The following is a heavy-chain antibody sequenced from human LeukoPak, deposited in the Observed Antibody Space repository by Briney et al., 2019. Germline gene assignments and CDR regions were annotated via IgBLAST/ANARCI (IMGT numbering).Heavy chain of an antibody. Sequence: GGSLRLSCAASGFTFSSYSMCWVRQAPGKGLEWVSAISGSGGSTYYADSVKGRFTISRDNSKNTLYLQMNSLRAEDTAVYYCASNVIWAYFDYWGQGTLVTVSS. CDR2: ISGSGGST. J-gene: IGHJ4*02. D-gene: IGHD2-21*01. V-gene: IGHV3-23*01. CDR1: GFTFSSYS. CDR3: ASNVIWAYFDY.